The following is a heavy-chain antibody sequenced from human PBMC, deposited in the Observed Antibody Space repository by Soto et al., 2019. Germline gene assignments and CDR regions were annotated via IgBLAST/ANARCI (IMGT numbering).Heavy chain of an antibody. CDR3: ARGSSGWYDELDY. CDR2: IIPIFGTA. D-gene: IGHD6-19*01. Sequence: QVQLVQSGAEVKKPGSSVKVSCKASGGTFSSYAISWVRQAPGQGLEWMGGIIPIFGTANYAQKFQGRVTMTTDTSTSTAYMELRSLRSDDTAVYYCARGSSGWYDELDYWGQGTLVTVSS. CDR1: GGTFSSYA. J-gene: IGHJ4*02. V-gene: IGHV1-69*06.